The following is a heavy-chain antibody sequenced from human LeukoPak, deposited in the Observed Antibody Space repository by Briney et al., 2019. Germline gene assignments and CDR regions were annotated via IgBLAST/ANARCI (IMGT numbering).Heavy chain of an antibody. CDR1: GSSFTSYW. D-gene: IGHD3-3*01. Sequence: GESLKISCKGSGSSFTSYWIGWVRQLPGKGLEWMGIIYPGDSDTRYSPSFQGQVTISADKSISTAYLQWSSLKASDTAMYYCARQGDHGFWSGYYHNWFDPWGQGTLVTVSS. J-gene: IGHJ5*02. CDR3: ARQGDHGFWSGYYHNWFDP. CDR2: IYPGDSDT. V-gene: IGHV5-51*01.